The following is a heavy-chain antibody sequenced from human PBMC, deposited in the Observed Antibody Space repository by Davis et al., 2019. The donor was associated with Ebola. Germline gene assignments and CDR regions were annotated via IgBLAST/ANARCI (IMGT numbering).Heavy chain of an antibody. D-gene: IGHD2-15*01. J-gene: IGHJ4*02. CDR2: ISSSSSYI. CDR1: GFTFSSYS. CDR3: AKLLVVVAANYFDY. V-gene: IGHV3-21*04. Sequence: GGSLRLSCAASGFTFSSYSMNWVRQAPGKGLEWVSSISSSSSYIYYADSVKGRFTISRDNSKNTLYLQMNSLRAEDTAVYYCAKLLVVVAANYFDYWGQGTLVTVSS.